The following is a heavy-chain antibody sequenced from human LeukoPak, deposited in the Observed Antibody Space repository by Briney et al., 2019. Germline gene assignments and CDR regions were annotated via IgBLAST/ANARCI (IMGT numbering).Heavy chain of an antibody. CDR3: ARVLSSGEFDY. Sequence: ASVKVSCKASGYTFTSYDINWVRQATGQGLEWMGWMNPNSGNTGYAQKFQGRVTMTRDTSIGTAYMELSSLRSEDTAVYYCARVLSSGEFDYWGQGTLVTVSS. CDR2: MNPNSGNT. CDR1: GYTFTSYD. J-gene: IGHJ4*02. D-gene: IGHD7-27*01. V-gene: IGHV1-8*01.